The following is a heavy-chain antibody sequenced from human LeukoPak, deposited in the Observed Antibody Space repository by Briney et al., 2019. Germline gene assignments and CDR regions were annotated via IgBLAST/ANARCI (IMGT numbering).Heavy chain of an antibody. D-gene: IGHD3-10*01. V-gene: IGHV3-74*01. CDR1: GFTFSSYW. J-gene: IGHJ4*02. CDR3: APLGVVRGRGSDH. CDR2: IKSDGIDT. Sequence: GGSLRLSCATSGFTFSSYWMHWVRQAPGKGLVWVSRIKSDGIDTDYADSVKGRFIISRDNAKKTLYLEMNSLRVEDTAVYYCAPLGVVRGRGSDHWGQGTLVTVSS.